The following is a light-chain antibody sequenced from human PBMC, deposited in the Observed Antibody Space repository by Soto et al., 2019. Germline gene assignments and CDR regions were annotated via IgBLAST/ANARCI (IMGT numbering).Light chain of an antibody. CDR2: GAS. J-gene: IGKJ3*01. CDR3: QQYNNWPFT. V-gene: IGKV3-15*01. CDR1: PSVHGN. Sequence: EIMITQSPITLPVSPVESGPLSCCDSPSVHGNLAWCRHKPEQAPTLLLFGASSRPTSIPASFIRNGSWTEFTLTASSLQPEDFAVYYCQQYNNWPFTFGPGTKLDIK.